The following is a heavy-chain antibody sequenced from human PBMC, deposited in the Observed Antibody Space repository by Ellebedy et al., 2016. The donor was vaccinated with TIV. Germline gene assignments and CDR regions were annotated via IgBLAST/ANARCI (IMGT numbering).Heavy chain of an antibody. Sequence: MPSETLSLTCTVSGGSISSSSYFWGWIRQPPGKGLEWIGSLYYSGSTYYNPPLKGRVTISVDTSTNQFSLKMTSVTTADTAIYYCARCYTGSNWFDPWGQGTLVTVSS. CDR2: LYYSGST. J-gene: IGHJ5*02. V-gene: IGHV4-39*07. CDR1: GGSISSSSYF. CDR3: ARCYTGSNWFDP. D-gene: IGHD3-10*01.